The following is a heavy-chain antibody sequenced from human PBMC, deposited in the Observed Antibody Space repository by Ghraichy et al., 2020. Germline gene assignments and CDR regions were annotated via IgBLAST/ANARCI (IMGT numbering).Heavy chain of an antibody. D-gene: IGHD2-2*01. Sequence: GGSLRLSCAASGFTFSSYSMNWVRQAPGKGLEWVSSISSSSSYIYYADSVKGRFTISRDNAKNSLYLQMNSLRAEDTAVYYCARRHSTSKTDHRLLYYGIDVWGQGTTDTVSS. CDR2: ISSSSSYI. CDR3: ARRHSTSKTDHRLLYYGIDV. V-gene: IGHV3-21*01. J-gene: IGHJ6*02. CDR1: GFTFSSYS.